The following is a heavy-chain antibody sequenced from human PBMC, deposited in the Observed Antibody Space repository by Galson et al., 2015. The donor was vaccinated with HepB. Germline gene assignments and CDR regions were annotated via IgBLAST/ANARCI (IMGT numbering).Heavy chain of an antibody. D-gene: IGHD3-22*01. CDR2: IYWDDDK. CDR1: GFSLTTSGVG. CDR3: AHTHTYYYDTLHYFHSLVRPQFDF. Sequence: PALVKPTQTLTLTRSFSGFSLTTSGVGVAWIRQPPGRALEWLALIYWDDDKRYSPSLKSRLTITKDTSKNQVVLTMTNMDPMDTATYYCAHTHTYYYDTLHYFHSLVRPQFDFWGQGTLVTVSS. V-gene: IGHV2-5*02. J-gene: IGHJ4*02.